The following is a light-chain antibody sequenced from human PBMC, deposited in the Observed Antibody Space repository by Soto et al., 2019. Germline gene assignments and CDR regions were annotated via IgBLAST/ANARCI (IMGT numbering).Light chain of an antibody. Sequence: EIVLTQSPGTLSLSPGERATLSCRASQSVSSSYLAWYQQKPGQAPRLLIYGASSRATGIPDRFSGSGSGTVFPLTISRLEPEDFAVYYCQQYGSSPMYTFGQGTKLELK. J-gene: IGKJ2*01. CDR1: QSVSSSY. CDR3: QQYGSSPMYT. CDR2: GAS. V-gene: IGKV3-20*01.